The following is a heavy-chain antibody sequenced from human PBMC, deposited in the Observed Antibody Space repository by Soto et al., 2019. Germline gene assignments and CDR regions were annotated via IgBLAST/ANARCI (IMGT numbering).Heavy chain of an antibody. D-gene: IGHD2-8*01. V-gene: IGHV3-23*01. J-gene: IGHJ4*02. CDR2: ISGSGAYT. Sequence: GWSLRLSCASSVFTFITYAMNWVRQPPGEGLEWVSSISGSGAYTYYADSVQGPFTISRDNSKNTQNLQMNSLRAEDTPVYYCARDRTPYRTKYYIDYWGQGTMVTVSS. CDR3: ARDRTPYRTKYYIDY. CDR1: VFTFITYA.